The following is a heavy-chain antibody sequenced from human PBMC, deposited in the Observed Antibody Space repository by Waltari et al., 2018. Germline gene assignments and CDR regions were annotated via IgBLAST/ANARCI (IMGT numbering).Heavy chain of an antibody. Sequence: EVQLVESGGGLIQPGGSLRLSCAASGFTVSSNYLSWVRQAPGKGLEWVSVIYSGGSTYYADSVKGRFTISRDTSKNTLYLQMNSLRAEDTAVYYCARGGDYYFYYGMDVWGQGTTVTVSS. CDR3: ARGGDYYFYYGMDV. CDR2: IYSGGST. V-gene: IGHV3-53*01. D-gene: IGHD4-17*01. CDR1: GFTVSSNY. J-gene: IGHJ6*02.